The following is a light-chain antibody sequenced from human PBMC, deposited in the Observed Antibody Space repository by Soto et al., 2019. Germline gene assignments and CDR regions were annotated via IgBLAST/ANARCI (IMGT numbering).Light chain of an antibody. V-gene: IGLV2-18*02. CDR1: SSDVGSYNR. CDR3: YSYTSSSTYV. Sequence: QSVLTQPPSVSWSPGQSVTISCTGTSSDVGSYNRVSWYKQPPGAAPKLVIYEVIHRPSGVPDRFSGSKSGNTASLTISGLQAEDEADFYCYSYTSSSTYVLGTWTKLTVL. J-gene: IGLJ1*01. CDR2: EVI.